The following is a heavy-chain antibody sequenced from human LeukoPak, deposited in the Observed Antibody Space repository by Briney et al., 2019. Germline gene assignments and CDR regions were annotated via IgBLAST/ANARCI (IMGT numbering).Heavy chain of an antibody. J-gene: IGHJ4*02. CDR1: GFTFSGYW. Sequence: GGSLRLSCAASGFTFSGYWMSWVRQAPGKGLEWVANIKQDGSEKYYVDSVKGRFTISRDNAKNSLYLQMNSLRAEDTAVYYCARDRVLSGYWGQGTLVTVSS. D-gene: IGHD4/OR15-4a*01. CDR2: IKQDGSEK. CDR3: ARDRVLSGY. V-gene: IGHV3-7*01.